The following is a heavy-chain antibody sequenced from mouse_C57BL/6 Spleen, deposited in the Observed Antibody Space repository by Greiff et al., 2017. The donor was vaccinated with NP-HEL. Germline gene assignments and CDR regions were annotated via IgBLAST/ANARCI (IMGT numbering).Heavy chain of an antibody. Sequence: VQLQQPGAELVKPGASVKLSCKASGYTFTSYWMHWVKQRPGQGLEWIGMIHPNSGSTNYNEKFKSKATLTVDKSSSTAYMQLSSLTSEDSAVYYCARSEDGYYYAMDYWGQGTSVTVSS. CDR3: ARSEDGYYYAMDY. CDR1: GYTFTSYW. J-gene: IGHJ4*01. CDR2: IHPNSGST. V-gene: IGHV1-64*01. D-gene: IGHD2-3*01.